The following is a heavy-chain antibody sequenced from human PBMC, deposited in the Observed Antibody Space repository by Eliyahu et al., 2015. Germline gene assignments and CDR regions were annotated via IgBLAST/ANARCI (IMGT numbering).Heavy chain of an antibody. CDR1: GYSISSGYY. CDR2: FYPSGST. J-gene: IGHJ4*02. CDR3: ARGPVAGSNPSHYFDY. V-gene: IGHV4-38-2*01. Sequence: QVQLQESGPGLVKPSETLSLTCAVSGYSISSGYYWGWIRQPPGKGLGVVGGFYPSGSTSSTPSLKSRVTISVDTSKNQFSLKLSSVTAADTAVYYCARGPVAGSNPSHYFDYWGQGTLVTVSS. D-gene: IGHD6-19*01.